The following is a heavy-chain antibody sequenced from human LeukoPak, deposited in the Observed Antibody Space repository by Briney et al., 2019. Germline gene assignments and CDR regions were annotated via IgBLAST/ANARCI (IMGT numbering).Heavy chain of an antibody. CDR1: GGSISSSDW. Sequence: SETLSLTCAVSGGSISSSDWWSWVRQPPGKGLEWIGEIYHSGSTNYNPSLKSRVTISVDTSKDQFSLKVSSVTAADTAVYYCARESGSGSPLYYFDYWGQGTLVTVSS. CDR3: ARESGSGSPLYYFDY. J-gene: IGHJ4*02. V-gene: IGHV4-4*02. CDR2: IYHSGST. D-gene: IGHD3-10*01.